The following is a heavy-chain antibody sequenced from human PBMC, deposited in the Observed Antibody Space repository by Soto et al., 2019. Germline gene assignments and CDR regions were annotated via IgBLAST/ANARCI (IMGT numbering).Heavy chain of an antibody. CDR1: GVTYSSDT. V-gene: IGHV1-69*13. CDR2: IIPLLDAT. J-gene: IGHJ4*02. Sequence: SVKVSCKASGVTYSSDTINWVRQAPGQGLEWMGGIIPLLDATNYAQNFQGRVTITADESTSTVYMKLSSLRSEDTAVYYCARDRGSRSSAFVLDYWGQGALVTVSS. CDR3: ARDRGSRSSAFVLDY. D-gene: IGHD2-15*01.